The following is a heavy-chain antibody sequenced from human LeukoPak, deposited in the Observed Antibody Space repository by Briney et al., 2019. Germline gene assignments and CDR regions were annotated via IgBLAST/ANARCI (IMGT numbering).Heavy chain of an antibody. V-gene: IGHV3-7*01. CDR3: VREGFYFFDF. Sequence: PGGSLRLSCAASGFTFTNNFMSWVRQVPGKGLEWVANIKQDGPETTYADSVRGRFTIFRDNAKDSVYLQMNSLRAEDSATYYCVREGFYFFDFWGLGTLVTVSS. CDR2: IKQDGPET. CDR1: GFTFTNNF. J-gene: IGHJ4*01.